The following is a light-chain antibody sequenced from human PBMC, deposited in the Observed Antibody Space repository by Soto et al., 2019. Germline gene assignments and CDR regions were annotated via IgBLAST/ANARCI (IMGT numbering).Light chain of an antibody. CDR1: QDISNY. J-gene: IGKJ3*01. CDR2: DAS. CDR3: QQYDNLPFT. V-gene: IGKV1-33*01. Sequence: DIQMTQSPSSLSASVGDRVTITCQASQDISNYLNWYQHKPGKAPKLLIYDASNLQTGVPSRFTGSGSGTDFTFTISSLQHEDIAIYYCQQYDNLPFTFGPGTKVDIK.